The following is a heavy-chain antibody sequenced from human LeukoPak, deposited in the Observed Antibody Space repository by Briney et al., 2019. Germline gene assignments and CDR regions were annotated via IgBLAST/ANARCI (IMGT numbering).Heavy chain of an antibody. CDR2: IIPILGTA. Sequence: SVKVSCKASGGTFSSYAISWVRQAPGQGLEWMGRIIPILGTANYAQKFQGRVTITTDESTSTAYMELSSLRSEDTAVYYCARGAVAGEGYNWFDPWGQGTLVTVSS. V-gene: IGHV1-69*11. CDR3: ARGAVAGEGYNWFDP. J-gene: IGHJ5*02. CDR1: GGTFSSYA. D-gene: IGHD6-19*01.